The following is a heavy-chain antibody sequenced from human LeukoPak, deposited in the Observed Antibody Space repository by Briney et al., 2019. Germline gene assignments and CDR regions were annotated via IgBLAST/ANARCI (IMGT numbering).Heavy chain of an antibody. Sequence: SETLSLTCTVSGGSISSYYWSWIRQPPGKGLEWIGYIYYSGSTNYNPSLKSRVTISVDTSKNQFSLKLSSETAADTAVYYCARDSGSGTYYWGQGTLVTVSS. CDR2: IYYSGST. CDR3: ARDSGSGTYY. CDR1: GGSISSYY. J-gene: IGHJ4*02. D-gene: IGHD6-19*01. V-gene: IGHV4-59*01.